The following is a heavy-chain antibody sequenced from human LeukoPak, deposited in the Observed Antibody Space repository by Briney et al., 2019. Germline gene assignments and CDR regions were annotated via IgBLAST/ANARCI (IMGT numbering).Heavy chain of an antibody. J-gene: IGHJ4*02. Sequence: SETLSLTCTVSGGSISSYYWSWIRQPPGKGLEWIGYIYYSGSTNYNPSLKSRVTISVDTSKNQFSLKLSSVTAADTAVYYCARARSEGGSGYPKYYFDYWGQGTLVTVPS. V-gene: IGHV4-59*01. D-gene: IGHD3-3*01. CDR1: GGSISSYY. CDR2: IYYSGST. CDR3: ARARSEGGSGYPKYYFDY.